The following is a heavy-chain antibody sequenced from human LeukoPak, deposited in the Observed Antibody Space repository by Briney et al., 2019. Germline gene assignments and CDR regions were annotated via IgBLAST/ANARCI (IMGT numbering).Heavy chain of an antibody. Sequence: SQTLSLTCTVSGGSISSGGYYWSWIRQQPGKGLEWIGYIYYSGSTYYNPSLKSRVTISVDTSKNQFSLKLSSVTAADTAVYYCARWGTYGDHYFDYWGQGTLVTVSS. CDR3: ARWGTYGDHYFDY. CDR2: IYYSGST. CDR1: GGSISSGGYY. D-gene: IGHD4-17*01. V-gene: IGHV4-31*03. J-gene: IGHJ4*02.